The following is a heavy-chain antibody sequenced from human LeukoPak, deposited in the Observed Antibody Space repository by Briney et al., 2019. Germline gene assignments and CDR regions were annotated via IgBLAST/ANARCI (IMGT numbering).Heavy chain of an antibody. CDR1: GGTFSSYA. Sequence: GASVKVSCKASGGTFSSYAISWVRQAPGQGLEWMGRIIPILGIANYAQKFQGRVTITADKSTSTAYMELSSLRSEDTAVYYCARSGWVVVPAASRGGMDVWGQGTTVTVSS. CDR2: IIPILGIA. J-gene: IGHJ6*02. CDR3: ARSGWVVVPAASRGGMDV. V-gene: IGHV1-69*04. D-gene: IGHD2-2*01.